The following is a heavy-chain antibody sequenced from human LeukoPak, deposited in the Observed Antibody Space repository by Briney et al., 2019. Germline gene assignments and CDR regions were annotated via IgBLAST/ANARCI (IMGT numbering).Heavy chain of an antibody. CDR2: ISSSGSTI. Sequence: PGGSLRLSCAASGFTLSDYYMSWIRQAPGKGLEWVSYISSSGSTIYYADSVKGRSTISRDNAKNSLYLQMNSLRAEDTAVYYCARDPAYYYGSGTFYWGQGTLVTVSS. CDR3: ARDPAYYYGSGTFY. V-gene: IGHV3-11*01. CDR1: GFTLSDYY. J-gene: IGHJ4*02. D-gene: IGHD3-10*01.